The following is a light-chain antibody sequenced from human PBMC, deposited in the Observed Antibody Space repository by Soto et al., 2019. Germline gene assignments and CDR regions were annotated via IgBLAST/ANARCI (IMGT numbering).Light chain of an antibody. CDR2: EVS. V-gene: IGLV2-14*01. J-gene: IGLJ1*01. CDR3: SSYTSSSTLV. CDR1: SSDVGGYNY. Sequence: QSLLTQPASVSWSPGQSITISCTGTSSDVGGYNYVSWYQQHPGKAPKLMIYEVSNRPSGVSNRFSGSKSGNTASLTISGLQAEDEADYYCSSYTSSSTLVFGTGTKVTVL.